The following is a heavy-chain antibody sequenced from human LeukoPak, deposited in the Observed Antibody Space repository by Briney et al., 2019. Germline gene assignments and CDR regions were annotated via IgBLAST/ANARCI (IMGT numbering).Heavy chain of an antibody. V-gene: IGHV4-30-2*01. CDR1: GGSISSGGYY. J-gene: IGHJ5*02. Sequence: TLSLTCTVPGGSISSGGYYWSWDRQPPGKGLEWIGYIYHSGSTYYNPSLKSRVTISVDTSKNQFSLKLSSVTAADTAVYYCARGSWKSFDPWGQGTLVTVSS. D-gene: IGHD1-1*01. CDR3: ARGSWKSFDP. CDR2: IYHSGST.